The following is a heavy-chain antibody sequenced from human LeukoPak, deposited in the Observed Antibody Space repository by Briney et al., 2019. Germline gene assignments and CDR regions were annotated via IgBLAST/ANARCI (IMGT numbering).Heavy chain of an antibody. CDR2: SSFNGADQ. D-gene: IGHD1/OR15-1a*01. Sequence: PGGSLRLSCVASGFIFNSYGMVWVRQVPGKGLEWVALSSFNGADQTYGDSVKGRFTVSRDNSQDTLYLQMNSPREEDTGIYYCAREYYFGTGSHFDSWGQGTLVTVSS. CDR1: GFIFNSYG. CDR3: AREYYFGTGSHFDS. J-gene: IGHJ4*02. V-gene: IGHV3-30*03.